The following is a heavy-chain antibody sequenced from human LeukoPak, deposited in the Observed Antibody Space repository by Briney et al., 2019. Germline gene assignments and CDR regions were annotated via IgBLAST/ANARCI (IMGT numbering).Heavy chain of an antibody. D-gene: IGHD4-17*01. J-gene: IGHJ4*02. V-gene: IGHV4-39*01. CDR1: GGSISSSSYY. CDR2: IYYSGST. Sequence: SETLSLTCTVSGGSISSSSYYWGWIRQPPGKGLEWIGSIYYSGSTYYNPSLKSRVTISVDTSKNQFSLKLSSVTAADTAVYYCTRATVTTLVIDYWGQGNLVTVSS. CDR3: TRATVTTLVIDY.